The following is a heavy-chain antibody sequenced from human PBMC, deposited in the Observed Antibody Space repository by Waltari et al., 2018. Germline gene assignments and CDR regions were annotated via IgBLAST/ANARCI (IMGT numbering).Heavy chain of an antibody. CDR3: AHKSEVFRDFWEFHV. D-gene: IGHD3-3*01. V-gene: IGHV2-5*01. CDR2: IYWNDDK. CDR1: GFSLSTSGVG. Sequence: QITLKESGPTLVKPTQTLTLTCTFSGFSLSTSGVGVGWIRQPPGKALEWLALIYWNDDKRYSPSLKSRLTITKDTSKNQVVLTMTNMDPVDTATYYCAHKSEVFRDFWEFHVWGKGTTVTISS. J-gene: IGHJ6*04.